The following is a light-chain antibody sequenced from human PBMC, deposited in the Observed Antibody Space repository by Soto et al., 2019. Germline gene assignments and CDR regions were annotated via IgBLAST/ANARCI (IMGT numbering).Light chain of an antibody. CDR1: QSVSRNY. CDR3: HQYGSSPLT. J-gene: IGKJ4*01. V-gene: IGKV3-20*01. Sequence: EIVLTQSPGTLSLSPGEGATLSCRASQSVSRNYLAWYQQKPGQAPRLLIVGASSRATGIPDRFSGSGSGKDFTLTISRLEPEDFAVYSCHQYGSSPLTFGGGTKVEIK. CDR2: GAS.